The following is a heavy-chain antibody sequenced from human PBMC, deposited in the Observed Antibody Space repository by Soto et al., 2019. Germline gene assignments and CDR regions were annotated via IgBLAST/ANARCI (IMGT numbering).Heavy chain of an antibody. CDR2: IYPGDSDT. Sequence: PGESLKISCKGPGYSFTSYWIGWVRQMPGKGLEWMGIIYPGDSDTRYSPSFQGQVTISADKSISTAYLQWSSLKASDTAMYYCARHLYSSSSDYYYYYGMDVWGQGTTVTVSS. V-gene: IGHV5-51*01. J-gene: IGHJ6*02. D-gene: IGHD6-6*01. CDR3: ARHLYSSSSDYYYYYGMDV. CDR1: GYSFTSYW.